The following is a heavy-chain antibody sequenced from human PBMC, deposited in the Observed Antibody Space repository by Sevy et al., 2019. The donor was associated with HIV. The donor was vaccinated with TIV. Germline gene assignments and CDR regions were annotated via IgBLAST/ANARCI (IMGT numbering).Heavy chain of an antibody. J-gene: IGHJ5*02. Sequence: GSLRLSCKASGFTFSTYSMHWVRQAPGKGLEWVSSISRTSTTTYYADSAKGRFTISRDNAKNSLYLQMNSLRDEDKAVYYCAREAYYYDSREENWFDPWGQGTLVTVSS. D-gene: IGHD3-22*01. CDR2: ISRTSTTT. V-gene: IGHV3-48*02. CDR1: GFTFSTYS. CDR3: AREAYYYDSREENWFDP.